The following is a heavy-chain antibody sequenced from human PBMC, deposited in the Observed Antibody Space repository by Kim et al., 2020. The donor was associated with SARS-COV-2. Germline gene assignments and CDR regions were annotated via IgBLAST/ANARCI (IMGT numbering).Heavy chain of an antibody. J-gene: IGHJ5*02. V-gene: IGHV1-2*02. CDR3: AREHVLRYSLGRDWFDP. CDR1: GYTFTGYY. D-gene: IGHD3-9*01. Sequence: ASVKVSCKASGYTFTGYYMHWVRQAPGQGLEWMGWINPNSGGTNYAQKFQGRVTMTRDTSISTAYMELSRLRSDDTAVYYCAREHVLRYSLGRDWFDPWGQGTLVTVSS. CDR2: INPNSGGT.